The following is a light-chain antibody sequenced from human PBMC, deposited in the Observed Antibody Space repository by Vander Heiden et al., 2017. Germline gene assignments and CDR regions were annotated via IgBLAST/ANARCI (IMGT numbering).Light chain of an antibody. CDR3: QTWGTGIWV. Sequence: QLVLTQSPSASASLGASVKLTCTLSSGHSRYAIAWHQQQPEKGPRYLMKLNSDGSHSKGDGIPDRFSGSSSGAERYLNISSLQSEDEADYYCQTWGTGIWVFGGGTKLTVL. J-gene: IGLJ3*02. CDR1: SGHSRYA. CDR2: LNSDGSH. V-gene: IGLV4-69*01.